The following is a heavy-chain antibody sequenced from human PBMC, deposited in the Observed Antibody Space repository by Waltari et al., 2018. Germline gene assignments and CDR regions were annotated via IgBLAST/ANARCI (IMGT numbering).Heavy chain of an antibody. CDR1: GGSISSAGYY. D-gene: IGHD6-19*01. J-gene: IGHJ4*02. CDR2: IYHSGST. V-gene: IGHV4-31*03. Sequence: QVQLQESGPGLVKPSQTLSLPFTVSGGSISSAGYYWSWIRQHPGKGLEWIGYIYHSGSTYYNPSLKSRVTISVDRSKNQFSLKLSSVTAADTAVYYCARILGMAVAGPFDYWGQGTLVTVSS. CDR3: ARILGMAVAGPFDY.